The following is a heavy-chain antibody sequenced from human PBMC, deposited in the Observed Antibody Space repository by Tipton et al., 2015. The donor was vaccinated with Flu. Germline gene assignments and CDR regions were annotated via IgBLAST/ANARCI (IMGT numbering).Heavy chain of an antibody. CDR2: IYYSGST. CDR1: GGSISSYY. V-gene: IGHV4-59*08. D-gene: IGHD6-13*01. Sequence: TLSLTCTVSGGSISSYYWSWIRQPPGKGLEWIGYIYYSGSTNYNPSLKSRVTISVDTSKNQFSLKLSSVTAADTAVYYCGRDSAAHYGMDVWGQGTTVTVSS. J-gene: IGHJ6*02. CDR3: GRDSAAHYGMDV.